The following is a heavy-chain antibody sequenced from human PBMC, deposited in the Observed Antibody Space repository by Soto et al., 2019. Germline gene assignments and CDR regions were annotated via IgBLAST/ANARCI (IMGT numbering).Heavy chain of an antibody. Sequence: QVQLQESGPGLVKPSQTLSLTCTASGGSISSGGYYWSWIRQHPGKGLEWIGYIYYSGSTYYNPSLKSRVTRSVDTSKNQFSLKLSSVTAADTAVYYCARGVAAAGKRYNWFDPWGQGTLVTVSS. CDR2: IYYSGST. CDR3: ARGVAAAGKRYNWFDP. J-gene: IGHJ5*02. D-gene: IGHD6-13*01. V-gene: IGHV4-31*03. CDR1: GGSISSGGYY.